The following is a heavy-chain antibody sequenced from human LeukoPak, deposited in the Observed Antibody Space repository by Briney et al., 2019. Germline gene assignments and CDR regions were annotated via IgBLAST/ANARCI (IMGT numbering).Heavy chain of an antibody. CDR3: ARVNSQYYYDSGGYYPIDY. Sequence: SQTLSLTCTVSGGSISSGDYYWSWIRQPPGKGLEWIGYIYYSGSTYYNPSLKSPLTIPVDTSKNQFSLKLSSVTAADTAVYYCARVNSQYYYDSGGYYPIDYWGQGTLVSVST. CDR2: IYYSGST. V-gene: IGHV4-30-4*01. CDR1: GGSISSGDYY. D-gene: IGHD3-22*01. J-gene: IGHJ4*02.